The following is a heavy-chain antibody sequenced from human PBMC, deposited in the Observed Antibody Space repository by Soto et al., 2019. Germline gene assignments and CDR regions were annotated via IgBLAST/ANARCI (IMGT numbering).Heavy chain of an antibody. CDR1: GFTFRKYG. J-gene: IGHJ3*02. CDR2: ILYDGSRQ. CDR3: GREDDGGPNAVDI. V-gene: IGHV3-33*01. D-gene: IGHD3-16*01. Sequence: QVQLVESGGGVVQPGQSLTLSCAASGFTFRKYGMHWVRQPPGSGLEWGALILYDGSRQWYRDSVRGRCAISRDNRKNTLNLQRDSLRVEDAGVYYGGREDDGGPNAVDIWGQGTMVTVSS.